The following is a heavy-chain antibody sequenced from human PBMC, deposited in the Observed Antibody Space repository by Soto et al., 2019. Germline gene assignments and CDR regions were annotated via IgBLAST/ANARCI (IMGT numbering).Heavy chain of an antibody. V-gene: IGHV3-23*01. J-gene: IGHJ4*02. CDR2: ISGSGGSI. CDR3: ARVAPEYSSTPRRFDF. D-gene: IGHD6-13*01. CDR1: GFTFGIYA. Sequence: LRLSCAASGFTFGIYAMSWVRQAPGKGLEWVSSISGSGGSIYYAHSVKGRFTISRDKTKNTLDLQMNSLRAEDTAVYHCARVAPEYSSTPRRFDFWGQGTLVTVSS.